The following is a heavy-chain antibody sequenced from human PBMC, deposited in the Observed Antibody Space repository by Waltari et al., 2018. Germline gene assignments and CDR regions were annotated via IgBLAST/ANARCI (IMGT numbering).Heavy chain of an antibody. D-gene: IGHD3-10*01. CDR1: GDSVSSSTTS. V-gene: IGHV6-1*01. CDR2: TYYRSKWSQWFD. Sequence: QVQLQQSGPGLVQPSQTLSLTCAISGDSVSSSTTSWNWIRQSPSRGLEWLGRTYYRSKWSQWFDDYAVSVRGRRIINADTSRNQFSLHLNSVTPEDTAVYYCARGGAGLTVSLFDTWGQGTLVSVSS. CDR3: ARGGAGLTVSLFDT. J-gene: IGHJ4*02.